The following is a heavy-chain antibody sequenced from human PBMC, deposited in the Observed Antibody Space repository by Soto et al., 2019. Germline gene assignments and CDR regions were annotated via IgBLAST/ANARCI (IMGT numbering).Heavy chain of an antibody. Sequence: GASVKVSCKXSGYTFTGYYMHWVRQAPGQGLEWMGWINPNSGGTNYAQKFQGRVTMTRDTSISTAYMELSRLRSDDTAVYYCARVKNYDFWSGYYIYSGVGYYYYGMDVWGQGTTVTVSS. D-gene: IGHD3-3*01. V-gene: IGHV1-2*02. J-gene: IGHJ6*02. CDR2: INPNSGGT. CDR1: GYTFTGYY. CDR3: ARVKNYDFWSGYYIYSGVGYYYYGMDV.